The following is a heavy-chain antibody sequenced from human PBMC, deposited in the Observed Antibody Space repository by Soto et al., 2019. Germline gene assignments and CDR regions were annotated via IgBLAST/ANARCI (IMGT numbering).Heavy chain of an antibody. CDR1: GFTFSSYG. Sequence: PGGSLRLSCAASGFTFSSYGMHWVRQAPGKRLEWVAVIWYDGSNKYYADSVKGRFTISRDNSKNTLYLQMNSLRAEDTAVYYCARNPGYSSSWLYYYYGMDVWGQGTTVTVSS. CDR2: IWYDGSNK. J-gene: IGHJ6*02. CDR3: ARNPGYSSSWLYYYYGMDV. D-gene: IGHD6-13*01. V-gene: IGHV3-33*01.